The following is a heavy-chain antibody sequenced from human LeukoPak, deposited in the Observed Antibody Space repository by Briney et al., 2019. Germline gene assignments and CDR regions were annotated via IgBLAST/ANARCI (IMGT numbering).Heavy chain of an antibody. CDR2: IWYDGSNK. J-gene: IGHJ4*02. CDR3: ARGDGRRLQSIFDY. CDR1: GFTFSSYG. D-gene: IGHD5-24*01. Sequence: GRSLRLSCAASGFTFSSYGMHWVRQAPGKGLEWVAVIWYDGSNKYYADSVKGRFTISRDNSKNTLYLQMNSLRAEDTAVYYCARGDGRRLQSIFDYWGQGTLVTVSS. V-gene: IGHV3-33*01.